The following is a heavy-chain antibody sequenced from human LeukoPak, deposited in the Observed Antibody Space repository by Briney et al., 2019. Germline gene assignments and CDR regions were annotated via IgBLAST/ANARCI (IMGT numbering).Heavy chain of an antibody. CDR2: INTNTGNP. CDR1: GYTFTSYY. D-gene: IGHD6-13*01. V-gene: IGHV7-4-1*02. J-gene: IGHJ4*02. CDR3: ARGGIAAAGNFDY. Sequence: ASVKVSCKASGYTFTSYYMHWVRQAPGQGLEWMGWINTNTGNPTYAQGFIGRFVFSLETSVSTAYLQISRLKAEDTAVYYCARGGIAAAGNFDYWGQGTLVTVSS.